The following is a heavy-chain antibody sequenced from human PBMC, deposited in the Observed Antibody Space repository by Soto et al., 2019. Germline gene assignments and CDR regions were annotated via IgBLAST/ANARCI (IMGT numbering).Heavy chain of an antibody. Sequence: GGFLRLSCAASGFTFSSYAMSWVRQAPGKGLEWVAVICYNGSNKYYADSVKGRFTISGDNSKNTLYLQMNSLRAEDTAVYYCARAMYSSSWQGSNYYYYGMDVWGQGTTVTVS. CDR2: ICYNGSNK. CDR3: ARAMYSSSWQGSNYYYYGMDV. V-gene: IGHV3-33*08. D-gene: IGHD6-13*01. CDR1: GFTFSSYA. J-gene: IGHJ6*02.